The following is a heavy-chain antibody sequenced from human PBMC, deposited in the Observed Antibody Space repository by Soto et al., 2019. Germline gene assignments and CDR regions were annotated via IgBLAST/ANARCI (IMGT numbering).Heavy chain of an antibody. V-gene: IGHV3-15*07. J-gene: IGHJ4*01. D-gene: IGHD3-22*01. CDR2: IKSKTDGGTT. CDR1: GFTFINAL. Sequence: GGSLRLSCAASGFTFINALINWVRQAPGKGLEWVGRIKSKTDGGTTDYAEPVKGRFAISRDDSNNMVYLQMNSLKIEDTAVYYCTTDSYSTIIIVRFDYWGHGTLVTVSS. CDR3: TTDSYSTIIIVRFDY.